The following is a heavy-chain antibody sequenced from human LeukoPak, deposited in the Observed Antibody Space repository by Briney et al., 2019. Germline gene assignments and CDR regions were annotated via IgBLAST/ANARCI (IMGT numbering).Heavy chain of an antibody. V-gene: IGHV3-21*01. D-gene: IGHD3-16*02. J-gene: IGHJ4*02. CDR1: GFTFSSYG. Sequence: GGSLRLSCAASGFTFSSYGMHWVRQAPGKGLEWVSSISSSSSYIYYADSVKGRFTISRDNAKNSLYLQMNSLRAEDTAVYYCARSRTYDYVWGSYRSSYYFDYWGQGTLVTVSS. CDR2: ISSSSSYI. CDR3: ARSRTYDYVWGSYRSSYYFDY.